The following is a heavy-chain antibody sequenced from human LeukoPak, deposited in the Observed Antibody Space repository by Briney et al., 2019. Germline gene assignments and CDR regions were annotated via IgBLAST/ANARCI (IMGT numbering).Heavy chain of an antibody. V-gene: IGHV3-43*01. D-gene: IGHD1-26*01. CDR2: ISWDGGST. J-gene: IGHJ3*02. CDR1: GFTFDDYT. CDR3: ARYRFVVGATDSFDM. Sequence: GGSLRLSCAASGFTFDDYTMHWVRQAPGKGLEWVSLISWDGGSTYYADSVKGRFTISRDNSKNSLYLQMNSLRAEDTAVYYCARYRFVVGATDSFDMWGQGTTVTVSS.